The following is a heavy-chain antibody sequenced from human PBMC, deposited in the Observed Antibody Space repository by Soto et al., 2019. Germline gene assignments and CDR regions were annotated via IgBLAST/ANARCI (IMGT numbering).Heavy chain of an antibody. D-gene: IGHD4-4*01. CDR2: MNPNSGNA. J-gene: IGHJ5*02. CDR3: ARGAYNDYSHWFDP. Sequence: QVQLVQSGAEVRKPGASVRVSCKATGYSFTRHDINWLRQAAGQGLEWMGWMNPNSGNAGYAQKFQGRVTMTRNTSITTAYSEVTSLKSEDTAVYFCARGAYNDYSHWFDPWGQGTLVTVSS. V-gene: IGHV1-8*01. CDR1: GYSFTRHD.